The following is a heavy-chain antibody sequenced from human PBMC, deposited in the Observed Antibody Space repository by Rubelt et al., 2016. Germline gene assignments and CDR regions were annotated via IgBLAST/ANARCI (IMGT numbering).Heavy chain of an antibody. V-gene: IGHV4-59*01. CDR2: IYYSGST. D-gene: IGHD6-19*01. CDR3: ARDTVARRQDVQDY. J-gene: IGHJ4*02. CDR1: GGSISNYY. Sequence: QVQLQESGPGLVKPSETLSLTCTVSGGSISNYYWSWIRQPPGKGLEWIGNIYYSGSTNYNPSLKSRVTISVDTSKNQFSRKLGAVTAADTAVYFCARDTVARRQDVQDYWGQGALVTVSS.